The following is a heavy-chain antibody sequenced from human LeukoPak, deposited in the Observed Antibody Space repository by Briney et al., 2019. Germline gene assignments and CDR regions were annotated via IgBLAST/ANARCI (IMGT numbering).Heavy chain of an antibody. CDR3: ARVQYGDNYVDY. D-gene: IGHD4-17*01. CDR2: INTNNGNT. Sequence: ASVKVSCKASGYTFTSYGINWVRQAHGQGLEWMGWINTNNGNTNYAQKLQGRVTMTTDTSTSTAYMELRSLRSDDTAVFYCARVQYGDNYVDYWGQGTLVTVSS. J-gene: IGHJ4*02. V-gene: IGHV1-18*01. CDR1: GYTFTSYG.